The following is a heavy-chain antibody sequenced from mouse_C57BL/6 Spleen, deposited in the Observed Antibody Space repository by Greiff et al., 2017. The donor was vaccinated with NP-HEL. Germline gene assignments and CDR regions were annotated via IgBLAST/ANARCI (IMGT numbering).Heavy chain of an antibody. J-gene: IGHJ3*01. CDR1: GFSLTSYG. CDR2: IWGVGST. CDR3: ASGGNGSAWFAY. V-gene: IGHV2-6*01. Sequence: QVQLQQSGPGLVAPSQSLSITCTVSGFSLTSYGVDWVRQSPGKGLEWLGVIWGVGSTNYNSALKSRLSISKDNSKSQVFLKMNSLQTDDTAMYYCASGGNGSAWFAYWGQGTLVTVSA.